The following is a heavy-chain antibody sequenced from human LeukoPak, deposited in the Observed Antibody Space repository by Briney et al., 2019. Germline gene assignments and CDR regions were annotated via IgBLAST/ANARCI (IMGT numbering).Heavy chain of an antibody. Sequence: HAGGSLRLSCAASGFTFSSYAMSWVRQAPGKGLQWVSGISGSGSSTYYADSVKGRFTISRDNSKNTLYLQMNSLRAEDTAVYYCAKGEWTFDYWGQGTLVTVSS. V-gene: IGHV3-23*01. CDR2: ISGSGSST. CDR1: GFTFSSYA. D-gene: IGHD3-3*01. CDR3: AKGEWTFDY. J-gene: IGHJ4*02.